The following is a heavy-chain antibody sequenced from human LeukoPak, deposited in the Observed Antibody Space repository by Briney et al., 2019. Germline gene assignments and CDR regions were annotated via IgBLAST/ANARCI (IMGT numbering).Heavy chain of an antibody. CDR3: ARDPSLYCSGGSCYPYYFDY. D-gene: IGHD2-15*01. CDR1: GFTFSSYG. Sequence: GGSLRLSCAASGFTFSSYGMHWVRQAPGKGLEWVAFIRYDGSNKYYADSVKGRFTISRDNAKRSLYLQMNSLRAEDTALYYCARDPSLYCSGGSCYPYYFDYWGQGTLVTVSS. CDR2: IRYDGSNK. J-gene: IGHJ4*02. V-gene: IGHV3-30*02.